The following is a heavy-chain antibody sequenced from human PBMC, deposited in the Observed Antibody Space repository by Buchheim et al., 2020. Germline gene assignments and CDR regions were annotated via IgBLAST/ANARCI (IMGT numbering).Heavy chain of an antibody. D-gene: IGHD3-10*01. Sequence: QVQLQQWGAGLLKPSETLSLTCAVYGGSFSGYYWSWIRQPPGKGLEWIGEINHSGSTNYNPSLKSRVTISVDTSKNQFSLKLSSVTAADTAVYYCARIRSYYYGSGSYLYWGQGTL. CDR2: INHSGST. V-gene: IGHV4-34*01. J-gene: IGHJ4*02. CDR1: GGSFSGYY. CDR3: ARIRSYYYGSGSYLY.